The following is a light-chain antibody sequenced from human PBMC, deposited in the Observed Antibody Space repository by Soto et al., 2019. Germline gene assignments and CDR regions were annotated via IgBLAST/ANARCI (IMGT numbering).Light chain of an antibody. CDR1: ENVGTN. J-gene: IGKJ4*01. CDR3: QQYNNWGLS. Sequence: IVMTQSPATLSVSPGEGVTLSCRASENVGTNLAWYQQKPGQAPRLLIYGSSTRATGIPVTFSGSGSGTEFTLTISSLQSADSAIYYCQQYNNWGLSFGGGTKVEIK. V-gene: IGKV3D-15*01. CDR2: GSS.